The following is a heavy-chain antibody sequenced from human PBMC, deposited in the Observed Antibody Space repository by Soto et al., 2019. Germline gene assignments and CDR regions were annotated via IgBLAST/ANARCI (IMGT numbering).Heavy chain of an antibody. CDR2: IYHSGST. Sequence: SETLSLTCAVSSGSISSSNWWSWVRQPPGKGLEWIGEIYHSGSTNYNPSLKSRVTISVDKSKNQFSLKLSSVTAADTAVYYCARLGGTVTTPFDYWGQGTLVTVSS. CDR1: SGSISSSNW. CDR3: ARLGGTVTTPFDY. D-gene: IGHD4-17*01. V-gene: IGHV4-4*02. J-gene: IGHJ4*02.